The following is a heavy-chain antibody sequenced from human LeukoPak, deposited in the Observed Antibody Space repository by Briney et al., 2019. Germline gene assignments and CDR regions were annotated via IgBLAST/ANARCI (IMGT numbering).Heavy chain of an antibody. CDR2: IYHSGST. CDR3: ARARLPDYDFWSGYPGYYFDY. Sequence: SETLSLTCTVSGGSISSGGYYWSWIRQPPGKGLEWIGYIYHSGSTYYNPSLKSRVTISVDRSKNQFSLKLGSVTAADTAVYYCARARLPDYDFWSGYPGYYFDYWGQGTLVTVSS. V-gene: IGHV4-30-2*01. CDR1: GGSISSGGYY. D-gene: IGHD3-3*01. J-gene: IGHJ4*02.